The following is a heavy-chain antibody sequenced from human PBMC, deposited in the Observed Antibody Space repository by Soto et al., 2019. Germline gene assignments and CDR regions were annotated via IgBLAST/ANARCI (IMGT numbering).Heavy chain of an antibody. CDR3: ARGMPYYFDY. Sequence: TCTVSGGSISSGLHYWSWIRQRPGKGLEWIAYIYNTGSTYYNPSLKSRITISVDTSNNQFSLKMSSVTAADTAVYYCARGMPYYFDYWGQGSLVTVSS. CDR2: IYNTGST. V-gene: IGHV4-31*03. D-gene: IGHD2-2*01. J-gene: IGHJ4*02. CDR1: GGSISSGLHY.